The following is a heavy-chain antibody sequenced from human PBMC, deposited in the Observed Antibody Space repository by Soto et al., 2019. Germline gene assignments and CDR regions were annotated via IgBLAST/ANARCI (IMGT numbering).Heavy chain of an antibody. J-gene: IGHJ4*02. CDR1: GGSFSGYY. D-gene: IGHD4-17*01. CDR3: AKDRGSFDYGGIPETLEVTVYY. Sequence: SETLSLTCAVSGGSFSGYYWSWIRQPPGKGLEWIGEINHSGSTNYNPSLKSRVTISVDTSKNQFSLKLSSVTAEDTAVYYCAKDRGSFDYGGIPETLEVTVYYWGQGTLVTVSS. CDR2: INHSGST. V-gene: IGHV4-34*01.